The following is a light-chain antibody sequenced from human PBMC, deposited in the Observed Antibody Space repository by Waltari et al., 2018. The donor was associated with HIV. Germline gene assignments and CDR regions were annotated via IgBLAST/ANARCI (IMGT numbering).Light chain of an antibody. CDR2: GNS. CDR3: QSYDSSLSGSVV. J-gene: IGLJ2*01. Sequence: QSVLTQPPSVSGAPGQRVTISCTGSSSNIGDGYDVPWYQQLPGTAPKLLIYGNSNRPSGVPDRFSGSKSGTSASLAITGLQAEDEADYYCQSYDSSLSGSVVFGGGTKLTVL. CDR1: SSNIGDGYD. V-gene: IGLV1-40*01.